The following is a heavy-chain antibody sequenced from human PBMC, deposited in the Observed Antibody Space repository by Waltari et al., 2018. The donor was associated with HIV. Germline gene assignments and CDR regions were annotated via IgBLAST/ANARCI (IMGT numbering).Heavy chain of an antibody. Sequence: QLQLQESGPGLVKPSETLSLTCTVSGGSISSSSYYWGWIRQPPGKGLEWIGSIYYSGSTYYNPSRKSRVTISVDTSKNQFSLKLSSVTAADTAVYYCARRSYYDSSGYYFDYWGQGTLVTVSS. D-gene: IGHD3-22*01. J-gene: IGHJ4*02. CDR2: IYYSGST. CDR3: ARRSYYDSSGYYFDY. CDR1: GGSISSSSYY. V-gene: IGHV4-39*01.